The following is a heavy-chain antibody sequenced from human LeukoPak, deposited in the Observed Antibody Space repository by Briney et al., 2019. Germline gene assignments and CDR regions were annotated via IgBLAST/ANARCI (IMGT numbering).Heavy chain of an antibody. V-gene: IGHV1-69*01. CDR1: GGTFSSYA. Sequence: ASVKVSCKASGGTFSSYAISWVRQAPGQGLEWMGGIIPIFGTANYAQKFQGRVTITADESTSTAYMELSSLRSEDTAVYYCARDLYDSSGLHLFDYWGQGTLVTVSS. D-gene: IGHD3-22*01. CDR2: IIPIFGTA. J-gene: IGHJ4*02. CDR3: ARDLYDSSGLHLFDY.